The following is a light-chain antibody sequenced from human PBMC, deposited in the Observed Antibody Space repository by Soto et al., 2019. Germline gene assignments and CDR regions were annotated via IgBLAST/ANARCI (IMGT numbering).Light chain of an antibody. J-gene: IGKJ4*01. CDR1: QDINTY. Sequence: DIQMTQSPSSLSASVGDRVTITCQASQDINTYLNWYQQKPGKAPKLLIYDASNLETGVPSRFSGSGSGTDFTFTISSLQPEDIATYYCQQYDYLPLTFGGGTKVEFK. CDR2: DAS. CDR3: QQYDYLPLT. V-gene: IGKV1-33*01.